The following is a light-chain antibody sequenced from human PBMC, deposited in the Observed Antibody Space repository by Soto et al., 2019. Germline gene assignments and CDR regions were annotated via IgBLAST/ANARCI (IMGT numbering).Light chain of an antibody. CDR3: QQYGSSPPT. Sequence: EIVLTQSPATLSSSPGERATLSCRASQTVSRYLAWYQQKPGQAPRLLIYGASSRATGIPDRFSGSGSGTDFTLTISRLEPEDFAVYYCQQYGSSPPTFGQGTKVDIK. CDR2: GAS. CDR1: QTVSRY. V-gene: IGKV3-20*01. J-gene: IGKJ1*01.